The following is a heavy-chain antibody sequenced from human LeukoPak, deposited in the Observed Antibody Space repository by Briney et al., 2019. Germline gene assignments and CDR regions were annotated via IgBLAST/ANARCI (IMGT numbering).Heavy chain of an antibody. CDR2: INPNSGGT. J-gene: IGHJ3*02. V-gene: IGHV1-2*02. CDR3: ARRDYADAFDI. Sequence: ASVKVSCKASGYTFIGFYMYWVRQAPGQGLESMGWINPNSGGTNYAQRFQGRVTMTRDTSINTAYMELSRLGSDDTAIYYCARRDYADAFDIWGQGTMVTVSS. D-gene: IGHD4-17*01. CDR1: GYTFIGFY.